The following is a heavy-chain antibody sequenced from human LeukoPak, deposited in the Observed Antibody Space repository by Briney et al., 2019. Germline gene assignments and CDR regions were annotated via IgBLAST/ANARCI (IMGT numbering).Heavy chain of an antibody. D-gene: IGHD3-22*01. CDR1: GYTFTGYY. V-gene: IGHV1-2*02. CDR3: ARPSSGYYEAIRAGLGP. CDR2: INPNSGGT. J-gene: IGHJ5*02. Sequence: GASVMVSCKASGYTFTGYYMHWVRQAPGQGLEWMGWINPNSGGTNYAQKFQGRVTMTRDTSISTAYMELSRLRSDDTAVYYCARPSSGYYEAIRAGLGPWGQGTLVTVSS.